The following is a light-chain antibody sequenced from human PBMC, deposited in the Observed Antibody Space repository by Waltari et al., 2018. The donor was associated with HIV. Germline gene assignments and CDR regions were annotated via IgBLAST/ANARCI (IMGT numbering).Light chain of an antibody. CDR1: QGISTW. Sequence: IQMTQSPSSVSASLCDGVTLTCRASQGISTWLTWYQQKPGKAPKLLIYAASSLQSGVPSRCSGSGSGTDFTLTISSLQPEDFATYYCQQADSFPLTFGGGTKVEIK. CDR3: QQADSFPLT. V-gene: IGKV1-12*01. CDR2: AAS. J-gene: IGKJ4*01.